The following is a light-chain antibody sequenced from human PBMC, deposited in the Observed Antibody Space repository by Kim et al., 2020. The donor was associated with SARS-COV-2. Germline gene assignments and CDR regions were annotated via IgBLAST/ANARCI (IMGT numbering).Light chain of an antibody. CDR2: GAS. J-gene: IGKJ4*01. Sequence: EIVLTQSPGTLSQSPGERATLSCRAGQSVASSYLAWYQQKPGQAPRLLIYGASSRATDIPDRFSGSGSGTDFTLTISRLEPEDFAVYYCQHYGSSPLTFGGGTKVEIK. CDR3: QHYGSSPLT. CDR1: QSVASSY. V-gene: IGKV3-20*01.